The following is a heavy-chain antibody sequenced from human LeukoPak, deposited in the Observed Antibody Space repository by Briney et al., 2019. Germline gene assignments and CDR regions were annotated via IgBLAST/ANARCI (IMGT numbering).Heavy chain of an antibody. CDR1: GGSISSGGYY. J-gene: IGHJ4*02. D-gene: IGHD6-6*01. Sequence: PSQTLSLTCTVSGGSISSGGYYSGWLRQHPGKGLEWTGYIYYSGSTYYNPSLKSRLTISVDTSKNQFSLKLSSVTAADTAVYYCARVTYSSSSSPLDYWGQRTLVTVSS. CDR2: IYYSGST. V-gene: IGHV4-31*03. CDR3: ARVTYSSSSSPLDY.